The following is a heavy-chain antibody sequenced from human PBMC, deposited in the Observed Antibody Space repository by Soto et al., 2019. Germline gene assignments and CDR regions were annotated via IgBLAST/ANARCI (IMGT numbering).Heavy chain of an antibody. CDR2: IIPIFVSA. CDR3: ARDVSSDTTGFRGYDL. J-gene: IGHJ4*02. D-gene: IGHD3-10*01. V-gene: IGHV1-69*01. Sequence: HLVQSGAEVTKAGSSVQVSCKASGGTVSSYAITWVRQAPGKGLEWMGDIIPIFVSAHYAPKFQCRITITADESTSTAYMALSGLTSEDTSIYYCARDVSSDTTGFRGYDLWGQGTQVTVSS. CDR1: GGTVSSYA.